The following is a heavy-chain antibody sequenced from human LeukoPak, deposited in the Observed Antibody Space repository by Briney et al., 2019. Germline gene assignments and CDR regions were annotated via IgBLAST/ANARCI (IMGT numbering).Heavy chain of an antibody. CDR3: ARGSDYDDAPDYMDV. D-gene: IGHD4-17*01. J-gene: IGHJ6*03. Sequence: GGSLRLSCAASGFTFSSYWMSWVRQAPGKGLEWVANIKQDGSEKYYVDSVKGRFTISRDNAKNSMYLQMNSLRAEDTAVYYCARGSDYDDAPDYMDVWGKETTVTVSS. V-gene: IGHV3-7*01. CDR2: IKQDGSEK. CDR1: GFTFSSYW.